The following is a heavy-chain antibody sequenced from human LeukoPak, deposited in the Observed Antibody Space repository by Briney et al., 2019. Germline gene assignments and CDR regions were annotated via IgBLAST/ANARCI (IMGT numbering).Heavy chain of an antibody. CDR3: ARGWDTAMVFDY. Sequence: SETLSLTCAVYGGSFSGYYWSWIRQPPGKGLEWIGEINHSGSTNYNPSLKSRVTISVDTSKNQFSLKLSSVTAADTAVYYCARGWDTAMVFDYCGQGTLVTVSS. J-gene: IGHJ4*02. D-gene: IGHD5-18*01. CDR1: GGSFSGYY. V-gene: IGHV4-34*01. CDR2: INHSGST.